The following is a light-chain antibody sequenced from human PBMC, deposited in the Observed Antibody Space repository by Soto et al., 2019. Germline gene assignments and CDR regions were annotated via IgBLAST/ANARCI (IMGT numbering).Light chain of an antibody. Sequence: QSVLTQPASVSGSPGQSITISCTGTSSDVGGYNYVSWYQQHPGKAPKLMIYEVSNRPSGVSNRFSGSKSGNTASLTISGLQAEDEDDYYCSSYTSSSTLLFGGGTKLTVL. CDR1: SSDVGGYNY. CDR2: EVS. V-gene: IGLV2-14*01. CDR3: SSYTSSSTLL. J-gene: IGLJ3*02.